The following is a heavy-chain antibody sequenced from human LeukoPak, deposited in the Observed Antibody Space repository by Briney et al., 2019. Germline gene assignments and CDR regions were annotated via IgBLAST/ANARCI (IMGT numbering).Heavy chain of an antibody. Sequence: SETLSLTCAVYGASFSDSYWSWIRQSPEKGLEWIGEINNSGSTSYNPSLNSRVIISVDRSKNQFSLRLTSVTAADTAVYYCARGRYGPRLGNWGQGTLVTVSS. V-gene: IGHV4-34*01. CDR1: GASFSDSY. CDR2: INNSGST. J-gene: IGHJ4*02. D-gene: IGHD3-16*01. CDR3: ARGRYGPRLGN.